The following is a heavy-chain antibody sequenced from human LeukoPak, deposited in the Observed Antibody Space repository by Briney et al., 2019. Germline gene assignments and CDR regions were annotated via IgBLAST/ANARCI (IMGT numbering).Heavy chain of an antibody. CDR1: GYTFTGHY. CDR2: INPSGGGT. V-gene: IGHV1-46*01. CDR3: ARGNAPFDY. J-gene: IGHJ4*02. Sequence: AASVKVSCKASGYTFTGHYMHWVRQAPGQGLEWMGIINPSGGGTSYAQKFQGRVTMTRDTSTSTVYMELSSLRSEDTDVYYCARGNAPFDYWGQGTLVTVSS.